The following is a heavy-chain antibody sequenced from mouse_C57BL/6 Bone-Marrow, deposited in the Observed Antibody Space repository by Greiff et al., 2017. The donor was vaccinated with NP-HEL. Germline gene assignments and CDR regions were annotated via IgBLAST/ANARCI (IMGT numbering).Heavy chain of an antibody. D-gene: IGHD2-3*01. CDR2: ISNGGGST. Sequence: EVKLVESGGGLVQPGGSLKLSCAASGFTFSDYYMSWVRQTPETRLEWVAYISNGGGSTYYPDTVKGRFTISRDNAKNTLYLQMSRLKSEDTAMYYCARHGGYYAFAYWGQGTLVTVSA. J-gene: IGHJ3*01. V-gene: IGHV5-12*01. CDR1: GFTFSDYY. CDR3: ARHGGYYAFAY.